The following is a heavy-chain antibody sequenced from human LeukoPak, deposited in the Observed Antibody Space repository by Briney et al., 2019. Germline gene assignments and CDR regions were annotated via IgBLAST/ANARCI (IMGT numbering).Heavy chain of an antibody. Sequence: GGSLRLSCAASGFTFSSYSMNWVRQAPGKGLEWVSFISSSSSYIYYADSVKGRFTISRDDAKNSLYLQMNSLRAEDTAVYYCARDKAGTTPYYYYCMDVWGKGTTVTVSS. V-gene: IGHV3-21*01. J-gene: IGHJ6*03. D-gene: IGHD1-14*01. CDR1: GFTFSSYS. CDR2: ISSSSSYI. CDR3: ARDKAGTTPYYYYCMDV.